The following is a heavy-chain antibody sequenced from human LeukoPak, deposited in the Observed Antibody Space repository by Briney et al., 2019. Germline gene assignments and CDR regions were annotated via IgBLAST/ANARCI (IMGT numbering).Heavy chain of an antibody. Sequence: GSVKVSCKASGYTFTTSGVSWVRQAPGQGLEWMGIINPSGGSTSYAQKFQGRVTMTRDTSTSTVYMELSSLRSEDTAVYYCARDLGYSYGIDYWGQGTLVTVSS. D-gene: IGHD5-18*01. CDR1: GYTFTTSG. CDR2: INPSGGST. J-gene: IGHJ4*02. V-gene: IGHV1-46*01. CDR3: ARDLGYSYGIDY.